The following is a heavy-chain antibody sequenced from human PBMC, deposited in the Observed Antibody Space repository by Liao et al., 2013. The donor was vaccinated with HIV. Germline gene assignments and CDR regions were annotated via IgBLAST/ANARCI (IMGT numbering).Heavy chain of an antibody. Sequence: QVRLQESGPGLVKPSETLSLTCFVSGDSISGYYWMWLRQPPGKGLEWLGYIHYSGSTNYNPSLKSRLTMSVDTSKNQFSLKVNSVTAADTAIYYCAARITISGVAIPHALDVWGQGTMVAVSS. CDR2: IHYSGST. D-gene: IGHD3-3*01. J-gene: IGHJ3*01. CDR1: GDSISGYY. V-gene: IGHV4-59*01. CDR3: AARITISGVAIPHALDV.